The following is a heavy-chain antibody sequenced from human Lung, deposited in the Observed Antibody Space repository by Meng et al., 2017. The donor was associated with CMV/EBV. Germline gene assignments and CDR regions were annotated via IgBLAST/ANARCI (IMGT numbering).Heavy chain of an antibody. J-gene: IGHJ5*02. CDR1: GYTFTGYY. V-gene: IGHV1-2*02. Sequence: KASGYTFTGYYMCWVRQAPGQGLEWMGWINPNRGGTNYAQKFQGRVTMTRDTSISTAYMELSRLRSDDTAVYYCAREGGSTADWFDPWGQGTLVTVSS. D-gene: IGHD2-2*01. CDR3: AREGGSTADWFDP. CDR2: INPNRGGT.